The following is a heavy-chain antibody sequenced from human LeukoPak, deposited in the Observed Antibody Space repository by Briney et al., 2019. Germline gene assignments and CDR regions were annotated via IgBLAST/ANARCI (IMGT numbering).Heavy chain of an antibody. CDR1: GGTFNNHA. V-gene: IGHV1-69*05. D-gene: IGHD6-13*01. CDR3: ARESYTRVLTDYYYFMDV. J-gene: IGHJ6*03. Sequence: GASVKVSCKASGGTFNNHAISWVRQAPGQGLEWMGWIIPISGAANYAQKFQGRVTITTDDALATAYMELRSLRSEDTALYSARESYTRVLTDYYYFMDVWGKGTTVTVSS. CDR2: IIPISGAA.